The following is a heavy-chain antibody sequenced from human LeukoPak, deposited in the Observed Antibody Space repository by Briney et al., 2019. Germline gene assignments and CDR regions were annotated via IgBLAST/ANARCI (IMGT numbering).Heavy chain of an antibody. Sequence: SETLSLTCAVSGGSISSSSYYWGWIRQPPGKGLEWIGSIYYSGSTYYNPSLKSRVTISVDTSKNQFSLKLSSVTAADTAVYYCASITYYYGSGSYYNPDRGFGGYYYYMDVWGKGTTVTISS. CDR3: ASITYYYGSGSYYNPDRGFGGYYYYMDV. CDR1: GGSISSSSYY. J-gene: IGHJ6*03. CDR2: IYYSGST. V-gene: IGHV4-39*01. D-gene: IGHD3-10*01.